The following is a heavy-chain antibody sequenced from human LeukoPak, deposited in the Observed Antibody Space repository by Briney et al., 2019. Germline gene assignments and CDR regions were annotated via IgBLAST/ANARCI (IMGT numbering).Heavy chain of an antibody. CDR2: IYYSGST. D-gene: IGHD5-12*01. CDR1: GGSISSSTYY. V-gene: IGHV4-39*07. CDR3: ARADSGYDLGYYYYMDV. Sequence: SETPSLTCTVSGGSISSSTYYWGWIRQPPGKGLEWIGSIYYSGSTYYNPSLKSRVTISVDTSKNQFSLKLSSVTAADTAVYYCARADSGYDLGYYYYMDVWGKGTTVTVSS. J-gene: IGHJ6*03.